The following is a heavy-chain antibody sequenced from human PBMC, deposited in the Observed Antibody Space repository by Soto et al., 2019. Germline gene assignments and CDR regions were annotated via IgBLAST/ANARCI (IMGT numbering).Heavy chain of an antibody. V-gene: IGHV3-30-3*01. CDR2: ISYDGSNK. J-gene: IGHJ4*02. CDR1: GFTFSSYA. Sequence: QVQLVESGGGVVQPGRSLRLSCAASGFTFSSYAMHWVRQAPGKGLEWVAVISYDGSNKYYADSVKGRFTISRDNSKNTRYLQMNSLRAEDTAVYYCARFCISTSCYASFDYWGQGTLVTVSS. D-gene: IGHD2-2*01. CDR3: ARFCISTSCYASFDY.